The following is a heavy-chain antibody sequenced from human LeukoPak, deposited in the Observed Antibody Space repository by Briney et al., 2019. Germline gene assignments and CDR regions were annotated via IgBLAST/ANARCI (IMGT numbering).Heavy chain of an antibody. CDR2: INPNSGGT. CDR3: ARDPDDILTGYYLDGYYYYMDV. CDR1: GYTFTGYY. J-gene: IGHJ6*03. D-gene: IGHD3-9*01. Sequence: ASVKVSCKASGYTFTGYYMHWVRQAPGQGLEWMGRINPNSGGTNYAQKFQGRVTMTRDTSISTAYMELSRLRSDDTAVYYCARDPDDILTGYYLDGYYYYMDVWGKGTTVAVSS. V-gene: IGHV1-2*06.